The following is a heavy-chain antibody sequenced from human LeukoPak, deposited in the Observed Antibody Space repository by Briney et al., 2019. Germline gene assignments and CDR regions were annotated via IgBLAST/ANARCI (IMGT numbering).Heavy chain of an antibody. Sequence: PSETLSLTCAVYGGSFSGYYWSWIRQPPGKGLEWIGEINHSGSTNYNPSLKSRVTISVDTSKNQFSLKLSSVTAADTAVYYCAGGWYDAFDIWGQGTMVTVSS. J-gene: IGHJ3*02. V-gene: IGHV4-34*01. CDR3: AGGWYDAFDI. D-gene: IGHD6-13*01. CDR2: INHSGST. CDR1: GGSFSGYY.